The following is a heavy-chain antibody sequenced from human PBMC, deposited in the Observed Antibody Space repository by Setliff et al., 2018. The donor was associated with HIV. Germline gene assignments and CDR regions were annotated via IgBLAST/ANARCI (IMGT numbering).Heavy chain of an antibody. D-gene: IGHD3-22*01. V-gene: IGHV1-69*05. J-gene: IGHJ3*02. CDR1: GYTFTGSY. Sequence: SVKVSCKASGYTFTGSYMHWVRQAPGQGLEWMGGRSPIFSTTNYAQKFQGRVTITTDESTNRAYMELSSLRSEDTAVYYCAITSRGYSLQRGGAFDIWGQGTLVTVSS. CDR3: AITSRGYSLQRGGAFDI. CDR2: RSPIFSTT.